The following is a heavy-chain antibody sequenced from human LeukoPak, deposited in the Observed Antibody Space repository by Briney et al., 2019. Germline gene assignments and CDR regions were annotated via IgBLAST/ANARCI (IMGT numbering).Heavy chain of an antibody. D-gene: IGHD6-19*01. CDR2: IQYDASNQ. V-gene: IGHV3-30*02. Sequence: GGSLRLSCAASEFTFSSYGMHWVRQAPGKGLEWVAFIQYDASNQFYADSVKGRFTISRDNSKNSLYLQMNSLRAEDTAVYYCARKSVAGGKEFDYWCQGTLVTVSS. CDR1: EFTFSSYG. CDR3: ARKSVAGGKEFDY. J-gene: IGHJ4*02.